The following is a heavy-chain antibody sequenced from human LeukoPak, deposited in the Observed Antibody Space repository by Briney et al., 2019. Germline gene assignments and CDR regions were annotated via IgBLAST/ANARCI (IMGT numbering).Heavy chain of an antibody. Sequence: GASVKVSCKVSGYTLTELSMHWVRQAPGKGLEWMGGLDPEDGETIYAQKFQGRVTMTEDTSTDTAYMELSSLRSEDTAVYYCATLPSVNYYDSSGYYRYWGQGTLVTVSS. J-gene: IGHJ4*02. CDR2: LDPEDGET. D-gene: IGHD3-22*01. V-gene: IGHV1-24*01. CDR3: ATLPSVNYYDSSGYYRY. CDR1: GYTLTELS.